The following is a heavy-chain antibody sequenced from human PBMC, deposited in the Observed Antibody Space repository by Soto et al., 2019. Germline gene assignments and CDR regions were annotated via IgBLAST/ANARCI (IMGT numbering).Heavy chain of an antibody. CDR3: ARDNGYSYGYTLDH. CDR1: GGSISSYY. CDR2: IYYSGST. J-gene: IGHJ4*02. D-gene: IGHD5-18*01. V-gene: IGHV4-59*01. Sequence: QVQLQESGPGLVKPSETLSLTCTVSGGSISSYYWSWIRQPPGKGLEWIGYIYYSGSTNYNPSLKSRVTIXVXTXXNQFSLKLSSVTAADTAVCYCARDNGYSYGYTLDHWGQGTLVTVSS.